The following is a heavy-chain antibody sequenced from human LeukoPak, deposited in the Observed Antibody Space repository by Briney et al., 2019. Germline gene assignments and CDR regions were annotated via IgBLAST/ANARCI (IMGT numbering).Heavy chain of an antibody. CDR1: GFTFSTYA. V-gene: IGHV3-23*01. Sequence: GGSLRLSCAASGFTFSTYAMSWVRQAPGKGLEWVSAISGSGGSTYYADSVKGHFTISRDNSKNTLYLQMNSLRAEDTAVYYCATNYDFWGGYYHWGQGTLVTVSS. CDR3: ATNYDFWGGYYH. CDR2: ISGSGGST. J-gene: IGHJ5*02. D-gene: IGHD3-3*01.